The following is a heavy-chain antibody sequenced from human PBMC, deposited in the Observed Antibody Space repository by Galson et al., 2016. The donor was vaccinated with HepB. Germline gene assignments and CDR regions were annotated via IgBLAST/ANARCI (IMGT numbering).Heavy chain of an antibody. CDR1: GFSVSSND. CDR2: IYHSGST. D-gene: IGHD3-16*01. Sequence: SLRLSCAASGFSVSSNDMSWVRQTPGKGLEWIGEIYHSGSTNYNPSFKSRVTITVDKYKNQFSLHLTSVTAADTAVYYCARDEGVGFYAMDVWGQGTTVTVSS. CDR3: ARDEGVGFYAMDV. J-gene: IGHJ6*02. V-gene: IGHV4-4*02.